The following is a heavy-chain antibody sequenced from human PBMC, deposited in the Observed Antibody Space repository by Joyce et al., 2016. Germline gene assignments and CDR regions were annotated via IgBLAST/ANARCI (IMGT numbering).Heavy chain of an antibody. D-gene: IGHD6-13*01. Sequence: EVQLVESGGGLVQPGRSLRLSCAASGFTFEDYAMHWVRQAAGKGLEWVSGISWNSGKIGDADSVKGRFTNSRDNAKNSLYLQMNSLRAEDTALYYCAAWGYSSSWYAGWGQGTLVTVSS. J-gene: IGHJ4*02. CDR3: AAWGYSSSWYAG. CDR1: GFTFEDYA. CDR2: ISWNSGKI. V-gene: IGHV3-9*01.